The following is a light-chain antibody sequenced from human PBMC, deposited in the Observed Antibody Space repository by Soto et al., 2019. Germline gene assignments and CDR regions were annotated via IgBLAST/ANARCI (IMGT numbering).Light chain of an antibody. V-gene: IGKV3-20*01. CDR2: AAS. Sequence: EIVLTQSPGTLSLSPGERATLSCRASQSVSSTYLAWYQQKPRQAPRLLIYAASSRETGIPDTFSGSGSGTDFTLNISRLEAEDFAVYYCQQYDSSPYTFVQGTKLEIK. CDR1: QSVSSTY. CDR3: QQYDSSPYT. J-gene: IGKJ2*01.